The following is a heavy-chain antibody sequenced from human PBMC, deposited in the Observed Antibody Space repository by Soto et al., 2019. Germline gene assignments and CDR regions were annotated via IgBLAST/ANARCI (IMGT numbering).Heavy chain of an antibody. CDR3: ARGGRHQGYCSGGSCYPPRINWFDP. Sequence: PSETLSLTCAVYGGSFSGYYWSWIRQPPGKGLEWIGEINHSGSTNYNPSLKSRVTISVDTSKNQLSLKLSSVTAADTAVYYCARGGRHQGYCSGGSCYPPRINWFDPWGQGTLVTVSS. J-gene: IGHJ5*02. CDR2: INHSGST. V-gene: IGHV4-34*01. D-gene: IGHD2-15*01. CDR1: GGSFSGYY.